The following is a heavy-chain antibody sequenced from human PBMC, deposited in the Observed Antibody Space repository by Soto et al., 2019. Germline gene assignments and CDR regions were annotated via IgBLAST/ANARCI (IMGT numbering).Heavy chain of an antibody. Sequence: SVKVSCKASGGTFSSYAISWVRQAPGQGLEWMGGIIPIFGTANYAQKFQGRVTITADESTSTAYMELSSLRSEDTAVYYCARDYSGRITIFVVGMRRACDICGQGTRVTVSS. J-gene: IGHJ3*02. D-gene: IGHD3-3*01. V-gene: IGHV1-69*01. CDR3: ARDYSGRITIFVVGMRRACDI. CDR2: IIPIFGTA. CDR1: GGTFSSYA.